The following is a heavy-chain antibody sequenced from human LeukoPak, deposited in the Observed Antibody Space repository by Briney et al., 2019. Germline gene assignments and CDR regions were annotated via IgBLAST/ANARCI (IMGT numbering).Heavy chain of an antibody. CDR3: ARTGMITFGY. J-gene: IGHJ4*02. Sequence: SETLSLTCAVYGGSFSDYYWSWIRQPPGKGLEWIGEINHSGSTNYNPSLKSRVTISVDTSKNQFSLKLSSVTAADTAVYYCARTGMITFGYWGQGTLVTVSS. CDR2: INHSGST. D-gene: IGHD3-16*01. CDR1: GGSFSDYY. V-gene: IGHV4-34*01.